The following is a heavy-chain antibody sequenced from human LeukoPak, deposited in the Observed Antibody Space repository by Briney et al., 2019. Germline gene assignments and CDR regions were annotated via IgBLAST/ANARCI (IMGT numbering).Heavy chain of an antibody. CDR3: ARGGSGYDSFYYYGMDV. CDR1: GGSISGYY. J-gene: IGHJ6*02. V-gene: IGHV4-59*01. Sequence: SETLSLTCTVSGGSISGYYRSWIRQPAGKGLEWIGYIYDSGSTNYNPSLKSRVTISVDTSKNQFSLKLSSVTAADTAVYYCARGGSGYDSFYYYGMDVWGQGTTVTVSS. CDR2: IYDSGST. D-gene: IGHD5-12*01.